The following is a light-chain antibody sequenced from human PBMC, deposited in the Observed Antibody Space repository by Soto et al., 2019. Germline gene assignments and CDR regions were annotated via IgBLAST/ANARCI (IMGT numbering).Light chain of an antibody. CDR1: NSNIGGNP. J-gene: IGLJ3*02. Sequence: QSVLTQPPSVSGTPGQTVTISCSGSNSNIGGNPVSWYQVLPGAAPKLLIYNNNQRPSGVPDRLSGSKSGTSASLAISGLQSDDEADYFCATWDDSLNGRLFGGGTKVTVL. CDR3: ATWDDSLNGRL. V-gene: IGLV1-44*01. CDR2: NNN.